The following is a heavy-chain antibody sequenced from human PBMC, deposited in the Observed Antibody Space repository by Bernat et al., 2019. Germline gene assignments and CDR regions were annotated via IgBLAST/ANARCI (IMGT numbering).Heavy chain of an antibody. CDR2: INPSGST. CDR1: GGSFSGYY. V-gene: IGHV4-34*01. Sequence: QAQLQQWGAGLLKPSETLSLTCAVYGGSFSGYYWSWIRQPPGKGLEWIGGINPSGSTNYNPSLKSLVTISVYTSRNQFSLTLRSVAAADAAVYSCARSRVSVAIWGQVTMVTVSS. J-gene: IGHJ3*02. D-gene: IGHD6-19*01. CDR3: ARSRVSVAI.